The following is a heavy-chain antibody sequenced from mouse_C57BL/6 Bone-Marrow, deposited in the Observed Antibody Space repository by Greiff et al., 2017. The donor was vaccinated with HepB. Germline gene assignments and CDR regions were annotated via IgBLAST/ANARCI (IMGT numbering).Heavy chain of an antibody. CDR3: ARGVGSSYGFDY. D-gene: IGHD1-1*01. V-gene: IGHV5-15*01. CDR2: ISNLAYST. J-gene: IGHJ2*01. Sequence: EVMLVESGGGLVQPGGSLKLSCAASGFTFSDYGMAWVRQAPWKGHEWVAFISNLAYSTYYAETVTGRFTFSRENAKNTLYLEMSSLRSEDTAMYYCARGVGSSYGFDYWGQGTTLTVSS. CDR1: GFTFSDYG.